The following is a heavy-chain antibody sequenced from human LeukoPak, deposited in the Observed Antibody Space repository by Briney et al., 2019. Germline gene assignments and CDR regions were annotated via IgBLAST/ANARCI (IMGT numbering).Heavy chain of an antibody. J-gene: IGHJ6*02. Sequence: PGGSLRLSCAASGFTFSTYAMHWVRQAPGKGLEWVAVIWSDGNNKYYPDSVKGRFTISRDNAKNSLSLQLNSLRDEDTAVYFCAKVIRGGYGMDVWGQGTTVTVSS. D-gene: IGHD3-10*01. CDR1: GFTFSTYA. V-gene: IGHV3-33*06. CDR2: IWSDGNNK. CDR3: AKVIRGGYGMDV.